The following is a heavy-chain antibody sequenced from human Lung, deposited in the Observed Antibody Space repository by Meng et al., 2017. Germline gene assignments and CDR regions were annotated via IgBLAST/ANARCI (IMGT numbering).Heavy chain of an antibody. D-gene: IGHD5-12*01. J-gene: IGHJ5*02. CDR2: IDPKSDDT. CDR1: GYNYPDYW. V-gene: IGHV1-2*06. CDR3: ARGGGYVTRVDP. Sequence: QVQRGQSGARGRNPGASVKVSCKPFGYNYPDYWLHWVRRAPGQGLEWMGRIDPKSDDTHYEQRFQGRVTMTRDTSISKAYMELSRLRSDDTAVYYCARGGGYVTRVDPWGQGTLVTVSS.